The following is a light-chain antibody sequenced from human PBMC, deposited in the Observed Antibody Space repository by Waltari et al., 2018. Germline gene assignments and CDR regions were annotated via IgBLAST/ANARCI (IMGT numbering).Light chain of an antibody. CDR3: QHYVRLPAT. J-gene: IGKJ1*01. CDR2: GAS. Sequence: EIVLTQSPGTLSLSPGERATLSCRASQSVSRALAWYQQKPGQAPRLLISGASNRATDIPDRFSGSGSGTDFSLTISSLEPEDFAVYYCQHYVRLPATFGQGTKVEIK. CDR1: QSVSRA. V-gene: IGKV3-20*01.